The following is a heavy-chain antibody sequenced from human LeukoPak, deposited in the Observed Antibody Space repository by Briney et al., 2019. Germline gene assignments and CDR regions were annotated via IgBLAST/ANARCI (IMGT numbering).Heavy chain of an antibody. J-gene: IGHJ4*02. Sequence: GGSLGLSCAASGFTFSSYAMSWVRQAPGKGLECVAFIQNDGNNKKYADSVKGRFTISRDNSKNTLYLQMNSLRSEDTAVYYCARDWGTSSLYLVSWGQGTLVTVSS. CDR3: ARDWGTSSLYLVS. D-gene: IGHD6-6*01. CDR1: GFTFSSYA. V-gene: IGHV3-30*02. CDR2: IQNDGNNK.